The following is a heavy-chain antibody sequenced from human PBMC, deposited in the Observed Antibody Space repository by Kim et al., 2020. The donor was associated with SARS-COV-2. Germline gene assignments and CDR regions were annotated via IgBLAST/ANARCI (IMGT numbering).Heavy chain of an antibody. V-gene: IGHV3-48*02. CDR3: ARGGIYGSGNWFDP. CDR2: ISSSSTI. CDR1: GFTFSSYS. D-gene: IGHD3-10*01. J-gene: IGHJ5*02. Sequence: GGSLRLSCAASGFTFSSYSMNWVRQAPGKGLEWVSYISSSSTIYYADSVKGRFTISRDNAKNSLYLQMNSLRDEDTAVYYCARGGIYGSGNWFDPWGQGT.